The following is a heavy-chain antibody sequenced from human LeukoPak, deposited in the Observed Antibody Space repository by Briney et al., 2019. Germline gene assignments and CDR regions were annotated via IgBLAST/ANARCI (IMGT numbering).Heavy chain of an antibody. V-gene: IGHV1-18*01. Sequence: ASVKVSCKASGYTFTSYGISWVRQAPGQGLEWMGWISAYNGNTKYTQKLQGRVTMTTDTSTSTAYMELRSLRSDDTAVYYCATPGIGGATTRGSFDYWGQGTLVTVSS. J-gene: IGHJ4*02. CDR1: GYTFTSYG. CDR3: ATPGIGGATTRGSFDY. D-gene: IGHD1-26*01. CDR2: ISAYNGNT.